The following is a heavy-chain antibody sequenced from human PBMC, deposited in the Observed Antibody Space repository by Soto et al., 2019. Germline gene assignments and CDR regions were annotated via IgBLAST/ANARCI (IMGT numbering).Heavy chain of an antibody. CDR1: GFTFSSYA. V-gene: IGHV3-23*01. D-gene: IGHD3-3*02. CDR2: ISGSGGST. Sequence: GGSLRLSCAASGFTFSSYAMSWVRQAPGKVLEWVSAISGSGGSTYYADSVKGRFTISRDNSKNTLYLQMNSLRAEDTAVYYCAKSLSPLYYYYMDVWGKGTTVTVSS. CDR3: AKSLSPLYYYYMDV. J-gene: IGHJ6*03.